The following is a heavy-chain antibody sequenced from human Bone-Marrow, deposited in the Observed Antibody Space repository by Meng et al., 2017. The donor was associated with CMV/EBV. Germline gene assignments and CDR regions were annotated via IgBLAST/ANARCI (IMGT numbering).Heavy chain of an antibody. CDR1: GFTFSSYG. D-gene: IGHD4/OR15-4a*01. J-gene: IGHJ6*02. V-gene: IGHV3-30*02. CDR2: IRYDGSNK. Sequence: GESLKISCAASGFTFSSYGMHWVRQAPGKGLEWVAFIRYDGSNKYYADSVKGRFTISRDNSKNTLYLQMNSLRAEDTAVYYCAKAVLGRRYYYYGMDVWGQATTVTVSS. CDR3: AKAVLGRRYYYYGMDV.